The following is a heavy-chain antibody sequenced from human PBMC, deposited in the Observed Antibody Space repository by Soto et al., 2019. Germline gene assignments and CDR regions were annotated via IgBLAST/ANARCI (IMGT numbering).Heavy chain of an antibody. V-gene: IGHV3-21*01. D-gene: IGHD3-9*01. J-gene: IGHJ3*02. Sequence: GGSLRLSCAASGFTFSSYSMNWVRQAPGKGLEWVSSISSSSSYIYYADSVKGRFTISRDNAKNSLYLQMNSLRAEDTAVYYCARENYDILTGYFQTLEAFDIWGQGTIVTVSS. CDR1: GFTFSSYS. CDR2: ISSSSSYI. CDR3: ARENYDILTGYFQTLEAFDI.